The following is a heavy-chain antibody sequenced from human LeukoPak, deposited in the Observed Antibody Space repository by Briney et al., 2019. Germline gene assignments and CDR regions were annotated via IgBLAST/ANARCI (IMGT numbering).Heavy chain of an antibody. V-gene: IGHV3-23*01. J-gene: IGHJ5*02. D-gene: IGHD3-22*01. CDR2: ISGSGGST. Sequence: GGSLRLSCAASGFTFSSYAMSWVRQAPGKGLEWVSAISGSGGSTYYADSVKGRFTISRDNSKNTLYLQMNSLRAEDTAVYYCAKDMRITMIVPSFDPWGQGTLVTVSS. CDR3: AKDMRITMIVPSFDP. CDR1: GFTFSSYA.